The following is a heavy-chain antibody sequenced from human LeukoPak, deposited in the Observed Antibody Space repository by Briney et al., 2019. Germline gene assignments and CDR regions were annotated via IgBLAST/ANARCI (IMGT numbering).Heavy chain of an antibody. D-gene: IGHD4-23*01. J-gene: IGHJ3*02. V-gene: IGHV3-11*01. CDR2: ISSSGSTI. Sequence: GGSLRLSCAASGFTFSDYYMSWIRQAPGKGLEWVSYISSSGSTIYYADSVKGRFTISRDNAKNSLYLQMNSLRAEDTAVYYCATSTVVTPHDAFDIWGQGTIVTVSS. CDR1: GFTFSDYY. CDR3: ATSTVVTPHDAFDI.